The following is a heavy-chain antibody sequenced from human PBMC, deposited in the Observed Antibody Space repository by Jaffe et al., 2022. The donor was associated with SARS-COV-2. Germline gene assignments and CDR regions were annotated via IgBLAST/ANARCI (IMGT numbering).Heavy chain of an antibody. CDR3: AKDNVDWYFDL. Sequence: EVQLLESGGGLVQPGGSLRLSCAASGFTFNNYAMNWVRQAPGKGLEWVSTISASGGSTYYADSVKGRFTISRDNSKNTLYLQMNSLRAEDTAVYYCAKDNVDWYFDLWGRGTLVAVSS. V-gene: IGHV3-23*01. CDR2: ISASGGST. D-gene: IGHD3-16*01. J-gene: IGHJ2*01. CDR1: GFTFNNYA.